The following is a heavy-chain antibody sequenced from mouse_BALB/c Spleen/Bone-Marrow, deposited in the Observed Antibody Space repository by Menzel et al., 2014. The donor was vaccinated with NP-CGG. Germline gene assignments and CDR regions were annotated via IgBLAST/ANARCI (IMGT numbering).Heavy chain of an antibody. V-gene: IGHV1S135*01. CDR1: GYSFTGYN. J-gene: IGHJ4*01. D-gene: IGHD3-1*01. CDR2: IDPYNGGT. CDR3: ARSGDSGIYYAMDY. Sequence: VQLKQSGPELEKPGASVKISCKASGYSFTGYNMNWVKQSNGKSLEWIGNIDPYNGGTSYNQKFKGKATLTVDKSSSTAYMQLKSLTSEDSAVYYCARSGDSGIYYAMDYWGQGTSVTVSS.